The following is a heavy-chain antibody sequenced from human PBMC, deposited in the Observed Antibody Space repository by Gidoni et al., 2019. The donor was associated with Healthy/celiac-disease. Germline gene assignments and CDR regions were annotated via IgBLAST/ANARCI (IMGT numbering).Heavy chain of an antibody. V-gene: IGHV3-30*18. J-gene: IGHJ4*02. Sequence: QVQLVESGGGVVQPGRSLRLSCAASGFTFSSYGMHWVRQAPGKGLGWVAVISYDGSNKYYADSVKGRFTISRDNSKNTLYLQMNSLRAEDTAVYYCAKDLYGGKAPRPFDYWGQGTLVTVSS. D-gene: IGHD4-17*01. CDR3: AKDLYGGKAPRPFDY. CDR2: ISYDGSNK. CDR1: GFTFSSYG.